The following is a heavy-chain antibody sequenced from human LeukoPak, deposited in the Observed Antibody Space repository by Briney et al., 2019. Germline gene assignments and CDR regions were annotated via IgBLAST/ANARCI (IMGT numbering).Heavy chain of an antibody. Sequence: GGSLRLSCGASGFTFSSCWMHWVRQAPGKGLVWVSRINSDGSSTSYADSVKGRFTISRDNAKNTLYLQMNSLRAEDTAVYYCASAPYSSGWDNWFDSWGQGTLVTVSS. CDR1: GFTFSSCW. D-gene: IGHD6-19*01. V-gene: IGHV3-74*01. CDR3: ASAPYSSGWDNWFDS. J-gene: IGHJ5*01. CDR2: INSDGSST.